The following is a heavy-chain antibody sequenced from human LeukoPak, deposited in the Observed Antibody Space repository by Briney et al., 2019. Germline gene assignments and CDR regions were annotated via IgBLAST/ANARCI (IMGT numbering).Heavy chain of an antibody. Sequence: SVKVSCKASGGTFSSYAISWVRQAPGQGLEWMGGIIPIFGTANYAQKFQGRVTITADESTSTAYMELSSLRSEDTAVYYCARGTLDYGDYSPYYYYMDVWGKGTTVTVSS. D-gene: IGHD4-17*01. V-gene: IGHV1-69*13. CDR2: IIPIFGTA. CDR3: ARGTLDYGDYSPYYYYMDV. CDR1: GGTFSSYA. J-gene: IGHJ6*03.